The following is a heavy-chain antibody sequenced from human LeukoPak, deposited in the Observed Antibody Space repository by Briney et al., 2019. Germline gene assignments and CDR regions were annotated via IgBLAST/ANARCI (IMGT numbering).Heavy chain of an antibody. CDR1: GASISGYY. V-gene: IGHV4-59*08. Sequence: PSETLSLTCTVSGASISGYYWSWIRQPPGKRLEGIAYMYYSGIPNYSRSLKSRVTMSADKSNSQVSLTLTSVTAADTAVYYCASHHGRGEAFDYWGRGTLVTVSS. CDR3: ASHHGRGEAFDY. D-gene: IGHD3-10*01. J-gene: IGHJ4*02. CDR2: MYYSGIP.